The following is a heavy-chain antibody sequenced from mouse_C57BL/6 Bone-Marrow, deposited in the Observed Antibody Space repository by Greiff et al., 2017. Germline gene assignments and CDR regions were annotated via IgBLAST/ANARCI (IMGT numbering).Heavy chain of an antibody. CDR1: GFTFSDYG. Sequence: EVMLVESGGGLVKPGGSLKLSCAASGFTFSDYGMHWVRQAPEKGLEWVAYISSGSSTIYYADTVKGRFTISRDNAKNTLFLQMTSLRSEDTAMYYCARNGRLLWYVAWFAYWGQGTLVTVSA. CDR2: ISSGSSTI. V-gene: IGHV5-17*01. CDR3: ARNGRLLWYVAWFAY. J-gene: IGHJ3*01. D-gene: IGHD2-1*01.